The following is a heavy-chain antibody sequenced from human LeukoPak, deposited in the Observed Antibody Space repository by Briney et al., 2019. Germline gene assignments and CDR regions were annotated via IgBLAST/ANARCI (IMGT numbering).Heavy chain of an antibody. Sequence: GASVKVSCKASGYTFTGYYMHWGRQAPGQGLEWMGWINPNSGGTNYAQKFQGRVTMTRDTSISTAYMELSRLRSDDTAVFYCARNTYYYDSSAGTFDFWGQGTLVTVSS. CDR1: GYTFTGYY. D-gene: IGHD3-22*01. V-gene: IGHV1-2*02. CDR2: INPNSGGT. J-gene: IGHJ4*02. CDR3: ARNTYYYDSSAGTFDF.